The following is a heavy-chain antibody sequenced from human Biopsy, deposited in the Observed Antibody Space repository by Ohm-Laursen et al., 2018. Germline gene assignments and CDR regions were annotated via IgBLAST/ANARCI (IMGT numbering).Heavy chain of an antibody. J-gene: IGHJ6*02. CDR2: IHHSGST. V-gene: IGHV4-4*09. CDR1: GVSITAYY. Sequence: SETLSLTCTASGVSITAYYWSWIRQPPGKGLECIGNIHHSGSTNYNPSLKSRLTISVDTSKNQFSLKLSSVTAADTAVYYCARMDCSGGSCHYYSYSMDVWGQGTTVTVSS. CDR3: ARMDCSGGSCHYYSYSMDV. D-gene: IGHD2-15*01.